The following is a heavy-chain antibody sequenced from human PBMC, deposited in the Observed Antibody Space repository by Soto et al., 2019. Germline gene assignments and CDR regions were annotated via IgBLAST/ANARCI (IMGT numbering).Heavy chain of an antibody. D-gene: IGHD4-4*01. V-gene: IGHV3-33*01. J-gene: IGHJ3*02. Sequence: QVQLVESGGGVVQPGRSLRLSCAASGFTFSSYGMHWVRQAPGKGLEWVAVIWYDGSNKYYADSVKGRFTISRDNSKNTLYLQMNSLRAEDTAVYYCVRHATTVTRWGAFDIWGQGTMVTVSS. CDR2: IWYDGSNK. CDR1: GFTFSSYG. CDR3: VRHATTVTRWGAFDI.